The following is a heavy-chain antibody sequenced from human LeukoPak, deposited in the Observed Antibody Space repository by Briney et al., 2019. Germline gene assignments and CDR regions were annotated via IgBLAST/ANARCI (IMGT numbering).Heavy chain of an antibody. CDR1: VYTFTNYG. J-gene: IGHJ4*02. V-gene: IGHV1-18*01. D-gene: IGHD6-19*01. CDR2: SSAYNGNT. CDR3: ARDVSDSIALAGITFGY. Sequence: GASVTVSFKSSVYTFTNYGISWVRQAPGQGLEWMGWSSAYNGNTNYAQKLQGRVTMTTDTSTSTAYMELRSLRSDDTAVYYCARDVSDSIALAGITFGYWGQGTLVTVSS.